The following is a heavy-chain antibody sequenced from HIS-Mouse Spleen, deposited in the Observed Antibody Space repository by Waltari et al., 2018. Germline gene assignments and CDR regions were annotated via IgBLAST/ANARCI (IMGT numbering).Heavy chain of an antibody. CDR2: IYYSGST. V-gene: IGHV4-31*03. D-gene: IGHD3-3*01. Sequence: QVQLQESGPGLVKPSQTLSLTCTVSGGSISSGGYYWSWIRQHPGKGLEWVGHIYYSGSTYYSPSLKSRVTISVDTSKNQFYLKLSSVTAADTAVYYCARSPYYDFWSGYSDNWFDPWGQGTLVTVSS. CDR3: ARSPYYDFWSGYSDNWFDP. J-gene: IGHJ5*02. CDR1: GGSISSGGYY.